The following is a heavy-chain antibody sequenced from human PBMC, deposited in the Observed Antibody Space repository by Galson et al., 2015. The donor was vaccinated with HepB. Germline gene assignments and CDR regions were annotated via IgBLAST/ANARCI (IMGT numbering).Heavy chain of an antibody. J-gene: IGHJ6*03. Sequence: QSGAEVKKPGESLKISCKGSGYSFINYWIGWVRQMPGKGLEWMGIIYPGGSDTRYSPSFQGQVTISADKSISTAYLQWGGLKASDTAMYYCARLSYFTSGSYFPNYYYMDVWGKGTTVTVSS. CDR3: ARLSYFTSGSYFPNYYYMDV. CDR2: IYPGGSDT. D-gene: IGHD3-10*01. V-gene: IGHV5-51*01. CDR1: GYSFINYW.